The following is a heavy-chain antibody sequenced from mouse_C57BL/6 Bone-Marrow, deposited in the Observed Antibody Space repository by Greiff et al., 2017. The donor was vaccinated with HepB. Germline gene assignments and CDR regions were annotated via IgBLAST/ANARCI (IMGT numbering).Heavy chain of an antibody. J-gene: IGHJ3*01. Sequence: QVQLQQSGAELVRPGASVTLSCKASGYTFTDYEMHWVKQTPVHGLEWIGAIDPETGGTAYNQKFKGKAILTADKSSSTAYMELRSLTSEDSAVYYCYYDGSSSFAYWGQGTLVTVSA. CDR2: IDPETGGT. D-gene: IGHD1-1*01. CDR1: GYTFTDYE. V-gene: IGHV1-15*01. CDR3: YYDGSSSFAY.